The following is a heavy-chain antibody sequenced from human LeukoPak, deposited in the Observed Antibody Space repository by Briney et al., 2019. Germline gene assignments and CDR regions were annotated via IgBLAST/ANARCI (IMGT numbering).Heavy chain of an antibody. Sequence: GRSLRLSCAASGFTFSSYAMHWVRQAPGKGLEWVAVISYDGSNKYYADSVKGRFTISRDNSKNTLYLQMNSLRAEDTAVYYCARSNAEQQLALDYWGQGTLVTVSS. CDR3: ARSNAEQQLALDY. V-gene: IGHV3-30-3*01. CDR2: ISYDGSNK. CDR1: GFTFSSYA. J-gene: IGHJ4*02. D-gene: IGHD6-13*01.